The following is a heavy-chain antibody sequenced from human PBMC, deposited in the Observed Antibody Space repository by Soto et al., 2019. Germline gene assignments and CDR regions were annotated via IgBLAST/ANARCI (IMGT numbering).Heavy chain of an antibody. CDR2: INHSGST. CDR1: GGSFSGYY. V-gene: IGHV4-34*01. D-gene: IGHD5-18*01. Sequence: PSETLSLTCAVYGGSFSGYYWSWIRQPPGKGLEWIGEINHSGSTNYNPSLKSRVTISVDTSKNQFSLKLSSVTAADTAVYYCARLRVRGYSYGPPEYFQHWGQGTLVTVSS. CDR3: ARLRVRGYSYGPPEYFQH. J-gene: IGHJ1*01.